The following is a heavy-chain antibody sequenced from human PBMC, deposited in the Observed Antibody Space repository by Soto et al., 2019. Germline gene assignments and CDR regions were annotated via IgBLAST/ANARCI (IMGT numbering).Heavy chain of an antibody. J-gene: IGHJ6*02. D-gene: IGHD3-3*01. CDR3: ARDLGSRFLEWFHYYGMDV. CDR2: ISSSSSYI. CDR1: GFTFSSYS. Sequence: GSLRLSCAASGFTFSSYSMNWVRQAPGKGLEWVSSISSSSSYIYYADSVKGRFTISRDNAKNSLYLQMNSLRAEDTAVYYCARDLGSRFLEWFHYYGMDVWGQGTTVTVSS. V-gene: IGHV3-21*01.